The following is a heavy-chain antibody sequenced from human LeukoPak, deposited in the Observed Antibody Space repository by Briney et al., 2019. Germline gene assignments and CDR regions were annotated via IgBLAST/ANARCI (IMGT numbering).Heavy chain of an antibody. CDR1: GGSISSGGYY. CDR3: ARAVIMTTVTFDY. V-gene: IGHV4-31*03. Sequence: SQTLSLTCTVSGGSISSGGYYWSWIRQHPGEGLEWIGYIYYSGSTYYNPSLKSRVTISVDTSKNQFSLKLSSVTAADTAVYYCARAVIMTTVTFDYWGQGTLVTVSS. D-gene: IGHD4-17*01. J-gene: IGHJ4*02. CDR2: IYYSGST.